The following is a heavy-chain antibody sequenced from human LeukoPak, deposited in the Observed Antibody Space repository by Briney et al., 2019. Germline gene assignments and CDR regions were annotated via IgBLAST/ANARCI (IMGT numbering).Heavy chain of an antibody. D-gene: IGHD3-10*01. J-gene: IGHJ4*02. V-gene: IGHV3-74*01. CDR3: ARDRVAGSGSCDS. CDR2: IMTDGSVP. Sequence: GGSLRLSCVASGFTFSNHWMHWVRHAPGQGLVWVARIMTDGSVPNYADSVQGRFTISRDNAKNTLFLQMNSLRPDDTAVYYCARDRVAGSGSCDSGGQGTLVAVSS. CDR1: GFTFSNHW.